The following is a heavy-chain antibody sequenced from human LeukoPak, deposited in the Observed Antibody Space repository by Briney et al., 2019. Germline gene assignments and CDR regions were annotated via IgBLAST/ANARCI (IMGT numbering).Heavy chain of an antibody. CDR2: IWYDGSNK. CDR1: GFTFSSYG. Sequence: GGSLRLSCAASGFTFSSYGMHWVRQAPGKGLERVAVIWYDGSNKYYADSVKGRFTISRDNSKNTLYLQMNSLRAEDTAVYYCARDRLDGGMDVWGQGTTVTVSS. V-gene: IGHV3-33*01. CDR3: ARDRLDGGMDV. J-gene: IGHJ6*02. D-gene: IGHD6-19*01.